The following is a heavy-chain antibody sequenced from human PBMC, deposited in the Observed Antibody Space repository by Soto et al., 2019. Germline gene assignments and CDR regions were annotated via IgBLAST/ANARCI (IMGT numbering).Heavy chain of an antibody. CDR2: IYYSGST. Sequence: SDTLSLTCTVSGGSISIGDYYWSWILHPPGKGLEWIGYIYYSGSTYYNPSLKSRVTISVDTSKNQFSLKLSSVTAADTAVYYCAGIQSKRLSGLDPWGQGTLVTVSS. D-gene: IGHD5-18*01. CDR3: AGIQSKRLSGLDP. CDR1: GGSISIGDYY. V-gene: IGHV4-30-4*02. J-gene: IGHJ5*02.